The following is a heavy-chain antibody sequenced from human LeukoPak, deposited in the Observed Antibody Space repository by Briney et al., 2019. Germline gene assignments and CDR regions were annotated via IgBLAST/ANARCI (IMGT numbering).Heavy chain of an antibody. CDR3: ARLADSYGYSGFDY. J-gene: IGHJ4*02. CDR1: GSLFTSYW. V-gene: IGHV5-51*01. CDR2: IYPGESDT. D-gene: IGHD5-18*01. Sequence: GGSLKISCQGSGSLFTSYWIGGVRQLHGKGLEWMGIIYPGESDTRYSPSFQGQVPISAHKSISTAYLQWSSLKASDTAMYYCARLADSYGYSGFDYWGQGTLVTVSS.